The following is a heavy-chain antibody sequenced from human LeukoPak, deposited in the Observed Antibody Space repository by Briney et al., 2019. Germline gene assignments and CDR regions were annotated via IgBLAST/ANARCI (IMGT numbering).Heavy chain of an antibody. CDR1: GFTFSSSE. J-gene: IGHJ4*02. V-gene: IGHV3-48*03. Sequence: PGGSLRLSCSASGFTFSSSEMKWVRQAPGKGLEWVSYISSSGSTIYYADSVKGRFTISRDNAKNSLYLQMNSLRAEDTAVYYCASNVDTATRAYWGQGTLVTVSS. CDR3: ASNVDTATRAY. D-gene: IGHD5-18*01. CDR2: ISSSGSTI.